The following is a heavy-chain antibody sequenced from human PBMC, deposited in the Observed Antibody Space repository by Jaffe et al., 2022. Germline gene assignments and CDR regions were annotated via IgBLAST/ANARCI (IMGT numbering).Heavy chain of an antibody. CDR3: MRGHMAD. V-gene: IGHV3-48*01. D-gene: IGHD2-21*01. Sequence: EVHLVEAGGGLAQPGGSLRLSCAASGFSVSGYDMNWVRQAPGKRLEWISYISGRNGATWHAGSVQGRFIISRDSVKNSLYLQMNSLRVEDTAVYYCMRGHMADWGQGTLVTVSS. CDR2: ISGRNGAT. CDR1: GFSVSGYD. J-gene: IGHJ4*02.